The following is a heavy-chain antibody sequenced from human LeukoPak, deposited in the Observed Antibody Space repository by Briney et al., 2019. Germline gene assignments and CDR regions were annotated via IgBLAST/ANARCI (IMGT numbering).Heavy chain of an antibody. CDR1: GGSISTNY. J-gene: IGHJ4*02. D-gene: IGHD3-10*01. CDR2: IDWDDEK. CDR3: ARMDYYGSGSYFTY. V-gene: IGHV2-70*01. Sequence: TLSLTCSVAGGSISTNYWSWIRQPPGKALEWLALIDWDDEKYYSTSLKTRLTISVDTSKNQVVLTMTNMDPVDTATYYCARMDYYGSGSYFTYWGQGTLVTVSS.